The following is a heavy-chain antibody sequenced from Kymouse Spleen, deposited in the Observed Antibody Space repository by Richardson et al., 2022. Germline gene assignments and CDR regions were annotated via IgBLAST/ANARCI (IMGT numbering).Heavy chain of an antibody. CDR1: GFTFSSYG. V-gene: IGHV3-30*18. CDR3: AFDYGGNGYYYYGMDV. CDR2: ISYDGSNK. Sequence: QVQLVESGGGVVQPGRSLRLSCAASGFTFSSYGMHWVRQAPGKGLEWVAVISYDGSNKYYADSVKGRFTISRDNSKNTLYLQMNSLRAEDTAVYYCAFDYGGNGYYYYGMDVWGQGTTVTVSS. J-gene: IGHJ6*02. D-gene: IGHD4-23*01.